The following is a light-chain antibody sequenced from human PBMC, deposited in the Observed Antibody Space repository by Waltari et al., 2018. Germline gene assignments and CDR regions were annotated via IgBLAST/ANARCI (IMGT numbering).Light chain of an antibody. CDR3: QQFGGSPMYT. CDR2: KTS. J-gene: IGKJ2*01. Sequence: EVVLTQSPGTLSLSPGERAPLSCRASQSVDSTYLAWYQQKPGQAPTPLIYKTSTRATGIPDRFSGSGSGTDFSLNINILEPGDSAVYYCQQFGGSPMYTFGLGTKLEIK. V-gene: IGKV3-20*01. CDR1: QSVDSTY.